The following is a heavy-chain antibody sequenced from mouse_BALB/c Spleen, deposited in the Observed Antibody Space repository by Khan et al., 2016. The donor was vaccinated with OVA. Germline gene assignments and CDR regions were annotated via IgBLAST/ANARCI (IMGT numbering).Heavy chain of an antibody. CDR3: ARRGDGYYGAMDY. D-gene: IGHD2-3*01. CDR2: ISYSDST. CDR1: GYSITSDYA. Sequence: EVQLVESGPGLVKPSQSLSLTCTVTGYSITSDYAWNWIRQFPGNKLEWMGHISYSDSTSYNPSLKSRIYNTRDTYKHQFFLQLNSVTTEDTATYYCARRGDGYYGAMDYWGQGTSVTVSS. V-gene: IGHV3-2*02. J-gene: IGHJ4*01.